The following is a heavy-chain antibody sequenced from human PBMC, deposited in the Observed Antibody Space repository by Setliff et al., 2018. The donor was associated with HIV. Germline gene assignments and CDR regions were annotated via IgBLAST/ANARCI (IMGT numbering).Heavy chain of an antibody. V-gene: IGHV3-7*01. J-gene: IGHJ5*02. CDR2: VKQDGTET. Sequence: PGGSLRLSCAASGFRFRSYWMSWVRQAPGKGLESVANVKQDGTETLYVDSVKGRFTISRDNANNLVYLQMNSLRAEDTAIYYCANIRLGSWGQGTLVTVSS. D-gene: IGHD2-2*02. CDR1: GFRFRSYW. CDR3: ANIRLGS.